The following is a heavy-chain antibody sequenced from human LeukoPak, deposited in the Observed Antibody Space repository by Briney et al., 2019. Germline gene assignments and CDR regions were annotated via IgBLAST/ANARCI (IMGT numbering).Heavy chain of an antibody. Sequence: GASVKVSCKASGYTFTSYGISWVRQAPGQGLEWMGWISAYNGNTNYAQKLQGRVTMTTDTSTSTAYMELRSLRSDDTAVYYCARDSLRFLEWLSDYYHGMDVWGQGTTVTVSS. V-gene: IGHV1-18*01. CDR3: ARDSLRFLEWLSDYYHGMDV. J-gene: IGHJ6*02. CDR2: ISAYNGNT. CDR1: GYTFTSYG. D-gene: IGHD3-3*01.